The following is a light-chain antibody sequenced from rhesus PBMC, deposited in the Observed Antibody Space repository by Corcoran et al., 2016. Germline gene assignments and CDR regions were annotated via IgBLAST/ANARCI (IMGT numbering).Light chain of an antibody. J-gene: IGLJ1*01. CDR2: DVS. V-gene: IGLV2S9*01. Sequence: QSALTQPPSVSGSPGQSVTLSCTGTSSDVGAYHDFSWYRHHPGSAPRPLIYDVSKRPSGVSDRFSGSKSGNTASLTISALPPEDDADYYCCAYTSKRTYVFGSGTRLTVL. CDR3: CAYTSKRTYV. CDR1: SSDVGAYHD.